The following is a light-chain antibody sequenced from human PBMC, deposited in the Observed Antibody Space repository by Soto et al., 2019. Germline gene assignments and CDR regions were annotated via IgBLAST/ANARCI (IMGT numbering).Light chain of an antibody. J-gene: IGKJ1*01. CDR2: DVS. CDR1: QYINTR. Sequence: EIVLTQSPATLSSFPGDRVTLSCRASQYINTRLAWYQHRPGQAPRLLIYDVSNRATGIPARFSGGGSGTDFTLTISNLEPEDFAVYYCQQRSDWPWTFGQGTKVDI. CDR3: QQRSDWPWT. V-gene: IGKV3-11*01.